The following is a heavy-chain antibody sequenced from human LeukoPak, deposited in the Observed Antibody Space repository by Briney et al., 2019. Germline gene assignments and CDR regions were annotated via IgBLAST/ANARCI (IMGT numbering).Heavy chain of an antibody. Sequence: ASVKVSCKASGYTFTSYYMHWVRQAPGQGLEWMGLINPRGGSKSYAQKFQGRVTMTRDTSTTTVYMELSSLRSEDTAVYYCAAAIAVAGATSPLVYWGQGSLVTVSS. J-gene: IGHJ4*02. CDR1: GYTFTSYY. CDR3: AAAIAVAGATSPLVY. D-gene: IGHD6-19*01. CDR2: INPRGGSK. V-gene: IGHV1-46*01.